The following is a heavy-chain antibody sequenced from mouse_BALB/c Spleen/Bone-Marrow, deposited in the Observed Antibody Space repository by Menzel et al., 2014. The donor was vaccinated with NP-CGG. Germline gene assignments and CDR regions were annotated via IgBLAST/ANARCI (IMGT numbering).Heavy chain of an antibody. V-gene: IGHV1S127*01. Sequence: VQLQQSGAELVKPGASVKMSCKASGYTFTSYWMHWVKQRPGQGLEWIGVIDPSDSYTSYNQKFKGKATLTVDTSSSTAYIQLSSLTSEDSAVYYCTRGEVHAMDYWGQETSVAVSS. CDR1: GYTFTSYW. J-gene: IGHJ4*01. CDR2: IDPSDSYT. D-gene: IGHD2-14*01. CDR3: TRGEVHAMDY.